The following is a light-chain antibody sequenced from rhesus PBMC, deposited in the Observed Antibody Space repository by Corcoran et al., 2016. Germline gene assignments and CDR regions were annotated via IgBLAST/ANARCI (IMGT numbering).Light chain of an antibody. V-gene: IGKV3-24*04. CDR2: GAS. J-gene: IGKJ1*01. Sequence: ETVVTQSPATLSLSPGERATLSCRASQSVGSYLAWYQQKPGQAPRLLIYGASSRATGIPDRFSGRGSGTDFTLTISSLEPEDVGVYYCQQSSNLSWTFGQGTKVEIK. CDR1: QSVGSY. CDR3: QQSSNLSWT.